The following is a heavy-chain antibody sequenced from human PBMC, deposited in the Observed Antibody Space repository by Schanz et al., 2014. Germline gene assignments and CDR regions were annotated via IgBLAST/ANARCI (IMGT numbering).Heavy chain of an antibody. J-gene: IGHJ3*01. D-gene: IGHD3-16*01. Sequence: QVQLVESGGGLVKPGGSLRLSCGASGFTFSNAWMTWVRQAPGQGLEKVAVTSTDGTKTYYAASVRGRFTISRDNSKNTVYLQMNSLRSEDTAVYYCTRDRGALINHNDALDLWGQGTMVSVSS. CDR1: GFTFSNAW. CDR2: TSTDGTKT. V-gene: IGHV3-30*03. CDR3: TRDRGALINHNDALDL.